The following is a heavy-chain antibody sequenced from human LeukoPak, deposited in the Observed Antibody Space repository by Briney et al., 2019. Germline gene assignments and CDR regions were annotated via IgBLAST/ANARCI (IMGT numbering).Heavy chain of an antibody. D-gene: IGHD3-22*01. CDR1: GFTFSSYA. Sequence: GGSLRLSCAASGFTFSSYAMGWVRQAPGKGLEWVSSITGTGGYTYYADSVKGRFTISGDNSKNTLYLQMNSLRAEDTAIYYCAKYESSGSYRPFDYCGQGTLVTVSS. J-gene: IGHJ4*02. V-gene: IGHV3-23*01. CDR3: AKYESSGSYRPFDY. CDR2: ITGTGGYT.